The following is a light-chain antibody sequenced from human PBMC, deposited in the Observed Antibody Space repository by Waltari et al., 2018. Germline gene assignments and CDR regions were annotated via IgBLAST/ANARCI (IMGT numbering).Light chain of an antibody. J-gene: IGKJ1*01. CDR2: WES. Sequence: DILMTQSPDSLAVSLGEMATINCKSSQSIFYNANNKNYSAWYQQKPGQSPKLLISWESTRESGVPDRFSGSGSGTDFTLTISSLQAEDVAVYYCQQYYAPLRTFGQGTKVEVK. CDR1: QSIFYNANNKNY. CDR3: QQYYAPLRT. V-gene: IGKV4-1*01.